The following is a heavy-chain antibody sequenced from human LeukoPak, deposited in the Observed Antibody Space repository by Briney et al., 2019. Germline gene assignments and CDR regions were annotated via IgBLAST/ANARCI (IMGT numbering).Heavy chain of an antibody. CDR1: GGSISSYY. V-gene: IGHV4-59*12. J-gene: IGHJ6*03. CDR3: ARDLGYYGGNSKVAYYYYMDV. CDR2: IYYSGST. D-gene: IGHD4-23*01. Sequence: SETLSLTCTVSGGSISSYYWSWIRQPPGKGLEWIGYIYYSGSTNYNPSLKSRVTISVDRSKNQFSLKLSSVTAADTAVYYCARDLGYYGGNSKVAYYYYMDVWGKGTTVTVSS.